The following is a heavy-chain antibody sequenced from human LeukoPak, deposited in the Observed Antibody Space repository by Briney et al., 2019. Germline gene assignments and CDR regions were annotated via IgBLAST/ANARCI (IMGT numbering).Heavy chain of an antibody. V-gene: IGHV4-34*01. CDR3: ARAGGLCQQLVPLDL. J-gene: IGHJ5*02. CDR1: GGSFSGYY. Sequence: SETLSLTCAVHGGSFSGYYWSWIRQPPEKGLEWIGEVHHSGSTSYNPSLKSRVTISVDTSKSQFSLKLSSVTAADTAVYYCARAGGLCQQLVPLDLWGQGTLVTVSS. D-gene: IGHD6-13*01. CDR2: VHHSGST.